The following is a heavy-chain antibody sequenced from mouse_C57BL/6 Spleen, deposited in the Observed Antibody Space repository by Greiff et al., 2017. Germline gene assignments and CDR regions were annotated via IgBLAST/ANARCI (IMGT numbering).Heavy chain of an antibody. J-gene: IGHJ1*03. CDR2: ISYDGSN. CDR3: ARMGYYYCSSYGGYFDV. D-gene: IGHD1-1*01. V-gene: IGHV3-6*01. CDR1: GYSITSGYY. Sequence: DVQLQESGPGLVKPSQSLSLTCSVTGYSITSGYYWNWIRQFPGNKLEWMGYISYDGSNNYNQSLKNRISITRDTSKNQFFLKLNSVTTEDTATYYCARMGYYYCSSYGGYFDVWGTGTTVTVSS.